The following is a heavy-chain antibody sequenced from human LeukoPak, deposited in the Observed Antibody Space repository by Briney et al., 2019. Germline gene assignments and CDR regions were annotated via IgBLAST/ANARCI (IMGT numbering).Heavy chain of an antibody. D-gene: IGHD1-26*01. J-gene: IGHJ4*02. Sequence: ASVKVSCKASGYTFTSYDINWVRQATGQGLEWMGWMNPSGGNTGYAQKFQGRVTMTRNTSISTAYMELSSLRSEDTAVYYCARVYSGSYFSPSLLDYWGQGTLVTVSS. CDR3: ARVYSGSYFSPSLLDY. CDR1: GYTFTSYD. CDR2: MNPSGGNT. V-gene: IGHV1-8*01.